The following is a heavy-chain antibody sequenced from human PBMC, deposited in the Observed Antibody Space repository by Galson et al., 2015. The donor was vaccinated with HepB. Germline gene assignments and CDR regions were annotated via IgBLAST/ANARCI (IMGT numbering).Heavy chain of an antibody. CDR3: TTQFKLRMLEWLPTRYEYHGMNV. J-gene: IGHJ6*02. D-gene: IGHD3-3*01. Sequence: SLRLSCAASGFSFNNAYMTWVRQAPGKGLEWVGRLKSKTHGGTADYAAPVRGRFTISRDDSKNTLYLQMDSLRTEDTAVYYCTTQFKLRMLEWLPTRYEYHGMNVWGQGTPVTVSS. CDR2: LKSKTHGGTA. V-gene: IGHV3-15*01. CDR1: GFSFNNAY.